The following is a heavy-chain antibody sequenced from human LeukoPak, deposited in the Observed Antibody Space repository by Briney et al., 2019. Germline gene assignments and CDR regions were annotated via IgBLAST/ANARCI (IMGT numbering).Heavy chain of an antibody. CDR3: ARQHWVRGRFDP. V-gene: IGHV4-31*03. D-gene: IGHD3-3*02. CDR1: GGSISSGGYY. J-gene: IGHJ5*02. CDR2: IYYSGST. Sequence: SETLSLTCTVSGGSISSGGYYWSWIRQHPGKGLEWIGYIYYSGSTYYNPSLKSRVTISVDTSKNQFSLKLSSVTAADTAVYYCARQHWVRGRFDPWGQGTLVTVSS.